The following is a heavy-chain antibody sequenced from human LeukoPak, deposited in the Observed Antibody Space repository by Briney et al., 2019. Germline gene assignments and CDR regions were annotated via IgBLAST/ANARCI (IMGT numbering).Heavy chain of an antibody. Sequence: GGSLRLSCAASGFTFSSYAMTWVRQAPGKGLEWVSAISDTGGSTYYLDSVKGRFTISRDNSKNTLYLQMNSLRAEDTAIYYCSSHIVASFDCWGQGTLVTVSS. V-gene: IGHV3-23*01. D-gene: IGHD3-22*01. J-gene: IGHJ4*02. CDR1: GFTFSSYA. CDR3: SSHIVASFDC. CDR2: ISDTGGST.